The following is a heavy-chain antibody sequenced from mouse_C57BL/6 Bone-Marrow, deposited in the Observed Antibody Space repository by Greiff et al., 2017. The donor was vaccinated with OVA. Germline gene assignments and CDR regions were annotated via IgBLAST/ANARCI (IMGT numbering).Heavy chain of an antibody. D-gene: IGHD1-1*01. J-gene: IGHJ2*01. CDR3: ARHGDYGSFFDY. Sequence: EVKLVESGGDLVKPGGSLKLSCAASGFTFSRYGMSWVRQTPDKRLEWVATISSGGSYTYYPDSVKGRFTISRDNAKNTLYLQMSSLKSEDTAMYYCARHGDYGSFFDYWGQGTTLTVSS. CDR2: ISSGGSYT. V-gene: IGHV5-6*01. CDR1: GFTFSRYG.